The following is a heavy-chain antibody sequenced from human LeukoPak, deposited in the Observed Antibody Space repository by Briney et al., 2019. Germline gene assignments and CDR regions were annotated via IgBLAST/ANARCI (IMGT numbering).Heavy chain of an antibody. CDR1: GFTFSSYA. CDR2: ISSGASTI. J-gene: IGHJ1*01. CDR3: AHLEGMVIQN. Sequence: GGSLRLSCAASGFTFSSYAMSWVRQAPGKGLEWVSYISSGASTIYYADSVKGRFTISRDNAKNSLYLQMNSLRAEDTAVYYCAHLEGMVIQNWGQGTLVTVSS. D-gene: IGHD3-3*01. V-gene: IGHV3-48*04.